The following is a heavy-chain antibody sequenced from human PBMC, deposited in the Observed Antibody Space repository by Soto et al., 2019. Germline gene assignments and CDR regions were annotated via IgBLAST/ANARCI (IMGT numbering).Heavy chain of an antibody. CDR1: GFTFSSYA. CDR3: AKGPITMVRGGVYYYYGMDV. Sequence: GGSLRLSCAASGFTFSSYAMSWVRQAPGKGLEWVSAISGSGGSTYYADSVKGRFTISRDNSKNTLYLQMNSLRAGDTAVYYCAKGPITMVRGGVYYYYGMDVWGQGTTVTVSS. V-gene: IGHV3-23*01. CDR2: ISGSGGST. D-gene: IGHD3-10*01. J-gene: IGHJ6*02.